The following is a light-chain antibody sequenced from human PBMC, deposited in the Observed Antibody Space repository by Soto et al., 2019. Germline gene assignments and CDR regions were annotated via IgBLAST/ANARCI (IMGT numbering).Light chain of an antibody. CDR2: GAS. CDR1: QSVSSSY. V-gene: IGKV3-20*01. J-gene: IGKJ1*01. CDR3: HQHGGLPET. Sequence: MVFTPCPDTLSLSPGESANLSCRNSQSVSSSYLAWYQQKPGQAPRLLIYGASSRATGIPDRFSGSGSGTDFTLTISRLEPEDFAVYYCHQHGGLPETFGQGTKVDIK.